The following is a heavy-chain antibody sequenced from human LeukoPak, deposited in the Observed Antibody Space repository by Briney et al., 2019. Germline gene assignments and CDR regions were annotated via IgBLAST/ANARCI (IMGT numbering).Heavy chain of an antibody. CDR3: AKDLYYYDSSGYNKPIAFDI. CDR1: GFTFSSYA. V-gene: IGHV3-23*01. Sequence: GGSLRLSCGASGFTFSSYAMSWVRQAPGKGLEWVSAISGSGGSTYYADSVKGRFTISRDNSKNTMYPQMNSLRAEDTAVYYCAKDLYYYDSSGYNKPIAFDIWGQGTMVTVCS. D-gene: IGHD3-22*01. CDR2: ISGSGGST. J-gene: IGHJ3*02.